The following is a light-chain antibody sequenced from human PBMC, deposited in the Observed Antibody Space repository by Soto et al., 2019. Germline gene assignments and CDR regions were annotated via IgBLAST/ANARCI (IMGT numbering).Light chain of an antibody. V-gene: IGKV3-15*01. CDR3: QQYNNWLWT. Sequence: EIVMTQSPATLSVSPGERATLSCRASQSVNRNLVWYQQKPGQAPRLLIYGASTRATSIPGRFSGSGYGTEFTLTISSLQSEDFAVYYCQQYNNWLWTFGQGTKVEIK. CDR2: GAS. CDR1: QSVNRN. J-gene: IGKJ1*01.